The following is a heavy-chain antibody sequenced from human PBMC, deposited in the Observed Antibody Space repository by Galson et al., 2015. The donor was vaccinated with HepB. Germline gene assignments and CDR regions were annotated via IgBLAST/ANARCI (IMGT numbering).Heavy chain of an antibody. D-gene: IGHD4-17*01. CDR2: IIPILGIA. J-gene: IGHJ4*02. CDR1: GGTFSSYT. CDR3: VWGGPTVTTHVPIDY. V-gene: IGHV1-69*02. Sequence: SVKVSCKASGGTFSSYTISWVRQAPGQGLEWMGRIIPILGIANYAQKFQGRVTITADKSTSTAYMELSSLRSEDTAVYYCVWGGPTVTTHVPIDYWGQGTLVTVSS.